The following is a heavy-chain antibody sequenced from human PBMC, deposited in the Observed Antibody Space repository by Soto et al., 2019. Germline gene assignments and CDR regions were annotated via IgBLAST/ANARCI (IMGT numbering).Heavy chain of an antibody. Sequence: EAPLLESGGGLVQPGGSLRLSCTASGFTFSSHAMTWVRQAPGKGLEWVSGLSDSGGSTYYADSVKGRFTISRDNSMNTLYLQMNTLRAEDTALYYCAKVSSSWYSGFFDLWGQGTLVTVSS. CDR1: GFTFSSHA. J-gene: IGHJ4*02. V-gene: IGHV3-23*01. CDR2: LSDSGGST. CDR3: AKVSSSWYSGFFDL. D-gene: IGHD6-13*01.